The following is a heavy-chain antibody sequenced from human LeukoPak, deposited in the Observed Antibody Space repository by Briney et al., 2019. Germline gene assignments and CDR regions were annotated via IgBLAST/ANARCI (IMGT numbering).Heavy chain of an antibody. J-gene: IGHJ3*02. Sequence: PGGSLRLSCTASGFIFSSYSMHWVLQAPGKGLEFVSATSSNGGSTYYANSVKGRFTISRDTSKNTLYLQMGSLRTEDMAVYYCARVGDFSVAAFDIWGQGTMVTVSS. V-gene: IGHV3-64*01. D-gene: IGHD3-16*01. CDR2: TSSNGGST. CDR3: ARVGDFSVAAFDI. CDR1: GFIFSSYS.